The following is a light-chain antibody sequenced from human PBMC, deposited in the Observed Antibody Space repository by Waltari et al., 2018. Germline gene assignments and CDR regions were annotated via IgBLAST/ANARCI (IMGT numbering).Light chain of an antibody. Sequence: EIVITQSPATLSVSPGERATLSCRASQSFSSNLAWYQQKPGQAPRLLIYGASTRATGIPARFSGSGSGTEFTLTISSLQSEDFAVYYCQQYNNWPPLTFGGGTKVEIK. J-gene: IGKJ4*01. CDR1: QSFSSN. CDR2: GAS. V-gene: IGKV3-15*01. CDR3: QQYNNWPPLT.